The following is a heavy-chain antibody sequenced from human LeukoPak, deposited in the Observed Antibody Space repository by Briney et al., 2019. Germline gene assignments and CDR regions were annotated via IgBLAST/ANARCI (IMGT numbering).Heavy chain of an antibody. CDR1: GFSFSNYW. D-gene: IGHD5-18*01. CDR2: IKLDGSDK. J-gene: IGHJ4*02. Sequence: GGSLRLSCAASGFSFSNYWMTWVRQAPGKRLEWVANIKLDGSDKYYVDSVKGRFTISRDNAKNSLYLHMTILRAEATGVYYCARPSYGDSFDYWGQGTLVTVSS. V-gene: IGHV3-7*05. CDR3: ARPSYGDSFDY.